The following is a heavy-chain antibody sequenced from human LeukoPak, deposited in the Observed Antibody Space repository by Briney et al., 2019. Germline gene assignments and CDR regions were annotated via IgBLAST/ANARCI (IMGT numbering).Heavy chain of an antibody. CDR1: DDPINSGVYY. D-gene: IGHD1-26*01. CDR2: IYTSGATT. Sequence: PSETLSLTCTVSDDPINSGVYYWNWIRQPAGKGLEWIGHIYTSGATTNSNPSLKSRVAISLDTSKNHFSLKLSSVTAADTAVYYCARVKKRSGRSRNFYLDVWGKGTRSPSP. V-gene: IGHV4-61*09. J-gene: IGHJ6*03. CDR3: ARVKKRSGRSRNFYLDV.